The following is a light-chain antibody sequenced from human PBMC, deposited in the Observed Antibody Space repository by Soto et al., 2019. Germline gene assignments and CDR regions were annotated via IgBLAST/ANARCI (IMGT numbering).Light chain of an antibody. CDR3: KSYAGSNTYV. CDR2: EVS. J-gene: IGLJ1*01. V-gene: IGLV2-14*01. CDR1: SSDVGGSNY. Sequence: QSALIQPASVSGSPGQSITISCTGTSSDVGGSNYVSWYQHHPHRAPKLLIYEVSYRPSGVSNRFSGSKSGNTASLTISGLQAEDEADYFCKSYAGSNTYVFGSGTKVTVL.